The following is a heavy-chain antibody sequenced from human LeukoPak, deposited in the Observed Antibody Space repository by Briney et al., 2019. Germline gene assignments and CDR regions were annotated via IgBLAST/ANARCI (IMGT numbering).Heavy chain of an antibody. CDR1: GFTFSSYG. J-gene: IGHJ4*02. D-gene: IGHD4-17*01. CDR3: ARVDEGAYGDINY. V-gene: IGHV3-33*01. CDR2: IWYDGNNK. Sequence: HPGRSLRLSCAASGFTFSSYGMHWVRQAPGKGLEWVAVIWYDGNNKYYADSVKGRFTISRDNSKNTLYLQMNSLRAEDTAVYYCARVDEGAYGDINYWGQGTLVTVSS.